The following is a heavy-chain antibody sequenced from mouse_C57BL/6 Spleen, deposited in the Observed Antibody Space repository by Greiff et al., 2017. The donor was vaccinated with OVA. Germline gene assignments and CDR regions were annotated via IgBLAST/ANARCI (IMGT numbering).Heavy chain of an antibody. D-gene: IGHD2-4*01. J-gene: IGHJ4*01. Sequence: VQLQQSGAELARPGASVKMSCKASGYTFTSYTMHWVKQRPGQGLEWLGYINPSSGYTKYNQQFKDKATLTADKSSSTAYMQLSSLTSEDSAVYYGARSSDYDVRGNAMDYWGQGTSVTVSS. V-gene: IGHV1-4*01. CDR2: INPSSGYT. CDR1: GYTFTSYT. CDR3: ARSSDYDVRGNAMDY.